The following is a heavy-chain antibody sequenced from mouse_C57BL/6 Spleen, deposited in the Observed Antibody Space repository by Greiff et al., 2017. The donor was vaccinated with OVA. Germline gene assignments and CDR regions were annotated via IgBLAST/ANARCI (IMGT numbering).Heavy chain of an antibody. Sequence: QVHVKQSGAELVKPGASVKISCKASGYAFSSYWMNWVKQRPGKGLEWIGQIYPGDGDTNYNGKFKGKATLTADKSSSTAYMQLSSLTSEDSAVYFCARGGIITTVAWYFDVWGTGTTVTVSS. CDR1: GYAFSSYW. CDR2: IYPGDGDT. D-gene: IGHD1-1*01. V-gene: IGHV1-80*01. J-gene: IGHJ1*03. CDR3: ARGGIITTVAWYFDV.